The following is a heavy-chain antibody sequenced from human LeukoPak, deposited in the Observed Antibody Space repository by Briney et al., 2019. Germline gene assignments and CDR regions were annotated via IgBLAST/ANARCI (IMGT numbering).Heavy chain of an antibody. CDR3: TTERLLRYFDY. D-gene: IGHD3-9*01. CDR1: GFTFSNAW. V-gene: IGHV3-15*01. CDR2: IKSKTDGGTT. J-gene: IGHJ4*02. Sequence: GGTLRLSCAASGFTFSNAWMSWVRQAPGKGLEWVGRIKSKTDGGTTDYAAPVKGRFTISRDDSKNTLYLQMNSLKTEDTAVYYCTTERLLRYFDYWGQGTLVTVSS.